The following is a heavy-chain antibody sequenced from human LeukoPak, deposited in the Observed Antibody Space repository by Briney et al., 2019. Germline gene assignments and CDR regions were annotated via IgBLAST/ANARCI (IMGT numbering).Heavy chain of an antibody. J-gene: IGHJ5*02. D-gene: IGHD1-1*01. CDR1: GVSMSAFY. V-gene: IGHV4-4*07. Sequence: PSETLSLTCTVSGVSMSAFYWSWIRQPAGKELEWIGRIYTTGNTNYNPSLKSRVTISVDTSKNQFYLRLTSVPAADTAVYYWARAPAVSGTTWFDPWGQGALVTVSS. CDR3: ARAPAVSGTTWFDP. CDR2: IYTTGNT.